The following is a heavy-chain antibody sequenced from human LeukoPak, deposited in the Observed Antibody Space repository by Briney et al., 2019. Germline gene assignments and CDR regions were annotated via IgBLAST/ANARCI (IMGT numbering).Heavy chain of an antibody. V-gene: IGHV3-21*01. D-gene: IGHD3-10*01. J-gene: IGHJ6*02. CDR2: ISSSSSYI. CDR3: ARVSVRIVRGVYYGMDV. Sequence: SGGSLRLSCGASGFTFSSYSMNWVRQAPGKGLEWVSSISSSSSYIYYADSVKGRFTISRDNAKNSLYLQMNSLRAEDTAVYYCARVSVRIVRGVYYGMDVWGQGTTVTVSS. CDR1: GFTFSSYS.